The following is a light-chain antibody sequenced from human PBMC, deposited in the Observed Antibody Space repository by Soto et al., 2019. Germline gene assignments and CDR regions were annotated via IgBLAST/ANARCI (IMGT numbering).Light chain of an antibody. CDR3: QQRSNWPRIT. J-gene: IGKJ3*01. Sequence: EIVLTQSPATPSLSPGERATLSCRASQRVSSYLAWYQQKPGQAPRLLIYDASNRATGIPARFSASGSGTDFTLTISSLERGDCAVYYCQQRSNWPRITFGPGNKVDIK. CDR2: DAS. CDR1: QRVSSY. V-gene: IGKV3-11*01.